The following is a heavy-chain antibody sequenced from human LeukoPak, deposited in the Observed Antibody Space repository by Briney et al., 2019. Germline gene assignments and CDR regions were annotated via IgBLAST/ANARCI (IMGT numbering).Heavy chain of an antibody. D-gene: IGHD1-20*01. V-gene: IGHV4-59*08. CDR1: GGSNY. J-gene: IGHJ5*02. CDR3: AKHSNWNAGVDWFDP. Sequence: SETLSLTCTVSGGSNYWSWIRQPPGKGLEWIAYIHYSGSTNYNPSLKSRVTISIDTSKNQFSLKLNSVTVADTAVYYCAKHSNWNAGVDWFDPWGQGTLVTVSS. CDR2: IHYSGST.